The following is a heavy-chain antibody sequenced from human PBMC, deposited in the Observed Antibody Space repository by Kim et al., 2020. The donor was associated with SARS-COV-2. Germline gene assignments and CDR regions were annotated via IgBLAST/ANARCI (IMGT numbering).Heavy chain of an antibody. CDR1: GFTFSSYE. CDR3: ARDIIAGYSSGGSCADWVDT. D-gene: IGHD2-15*01. Sequence: GGSLRLSCAASGFTFSSYEMNWVRQAPGKGLEWVSYISSSGSTIYYADSVKGRFTISRDNAKNSLYLQMNSLRAEDTAVYYCARDIIAGYSSGGSCADWVDTWGEGTLGTVSS. CDR2: ISSSGSTI. J-gene: IGHJ5*02. V-gene: IGHV3-48*03.